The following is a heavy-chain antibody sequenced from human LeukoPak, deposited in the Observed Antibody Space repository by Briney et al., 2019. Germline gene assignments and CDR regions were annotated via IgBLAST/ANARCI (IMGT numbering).Heavy chain of an antibody. J-gene: IGHJ4*02. Sequence: ASVKVSCKVSGYTLTEVAMHWVRQAPGKGLEWMGGLDPEDGETVYARKFQGRVTMTEDTSTDTAYMELRSLRSDDTAVYYCARDPRAAGIPPFDYWGQGTLVTVSS. CDR2: LDPEDGET. CDR3: ARDPRAAGIPPFDY. V-gene: IGHV1-24*01. CDR1: GYTLTEVA. D-gene: IGHD6-13*01.